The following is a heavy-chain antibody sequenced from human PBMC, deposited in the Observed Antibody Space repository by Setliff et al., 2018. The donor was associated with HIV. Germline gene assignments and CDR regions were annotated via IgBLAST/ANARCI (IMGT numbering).Heavy chain of an antibody. CDR3: AIPWGEQQQVEDFDY. CDR2: ISGSGGST. D-gene: IGHD6-13*01. V-gene: IGHV3-23*01. CDR1: GFTFSSYA. J-gene: IGHJ4*02. Sequence: GSLRLSCAASGFTFSSYAMSWVRQAPGKGLEWVSAISGSGGSTYYADSVKGRFTISRDNSKNTLYLQMNSLRAEDTAVYYCAIPWGEQQQVEDFDYWGQGTLVTVSS.